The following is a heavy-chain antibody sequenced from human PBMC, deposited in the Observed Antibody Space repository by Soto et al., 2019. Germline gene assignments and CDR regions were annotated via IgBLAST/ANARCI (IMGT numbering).Heavy chain of an antibody. J-gene: IGHJ5*02. D-gene: IGHD2-15*01. CDR1: GYTFTRYT. CDR2: INPGNGNT. V-gene: IGHV1-3*01. CDR3: ARGIATGQLDP. Sequence: ASVKVSCKASGYTFTRYTMNWVRQAPGQRLEWMGWINPGNGNTKSSQKFQDRVIITRDTSASTAYMDLSSLRSEDTAVYYCARGIATGQLDPWGQGTLVTSPQ.